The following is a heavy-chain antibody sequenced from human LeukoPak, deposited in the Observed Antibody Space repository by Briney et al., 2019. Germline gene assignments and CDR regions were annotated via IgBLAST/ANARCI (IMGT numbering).Heavy chain of an antibody. CDR2: IISSSSTI. D-gene: IGHD4-17*01. V-gene: IGHV3-48*01. Sequence: PGGSLRLSCAASGFTFSSYSMNWVRQAPGKGLEWVSYIISSSSTISYADSVKGRFTISRDNAKNSLFLQMNSLRAEDTAVYYCAAYGDYHYWGQGTLVTVPS. J-gene: IGHJ4*02. CDR1: GFTFSSYS. CDR3: AAYGDYHY.